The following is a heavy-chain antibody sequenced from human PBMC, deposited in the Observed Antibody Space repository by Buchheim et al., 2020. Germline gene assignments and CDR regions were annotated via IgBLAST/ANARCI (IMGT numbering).Heavy chain of an antibody. CDR1: GFTFSSYG. D-gene: IGHD3-10*01. V-gene: IGHV3-30*18. Sequence: QVQLVESGGGVVQPGRSLRLSCAASGFTFSSYGMHWVRQAPGKGLEWVAVISYDGSNKYYADSVKGRFTISRDNSKNMLYLQMNSLRAEDTAVYYCAKVNGLLWFGESSYFDYWGQGTL. CDR2: ISYDGSNK. J-gene: IGHJ4*02. CDR3: AKVNGLLWFGESSYFDY.